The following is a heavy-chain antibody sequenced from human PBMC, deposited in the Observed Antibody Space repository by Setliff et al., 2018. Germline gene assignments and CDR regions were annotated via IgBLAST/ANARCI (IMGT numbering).Heavy chain of an antibody. CDR2: ISAYNGNT. Sequence: GASVKVSCKDSGYTFSTYGISWVRQAPGQGLEWMGWISAYNGNTNYAQKLQGRVTMTTDTSTSTAYMELRSLRSDDTAVYYCARGSSSGYYFDYWGQGTLVTVSS. D-gene: IGHD6-6*01. J-gene: IGHJ4*02. V-gene: IGHV1-18*01. CDR1: GYTFSTYG. CDR3: ARGSSSGYYFDY.